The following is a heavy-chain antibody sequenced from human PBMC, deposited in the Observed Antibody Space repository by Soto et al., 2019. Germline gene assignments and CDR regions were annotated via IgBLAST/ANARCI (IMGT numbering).Heavy chain of an antibody. V-gene: IGHV4-30-2*01. J-gene: IGHJ6*02. CDR1: GGSISSGGYS. CDR2: IYHSGST. Sequence: QLQLQESGSGLVKPSQTLSLTCAVSGGSISSGGYSWSWIRQPPGKGLEWIGYIYHSGSTYYNPSLKSRVTISVDRSKNQFSLKLSSVTAADMAVYYCALCSGGSCHNLRAGMDVWGQGTTVTVSS. CDR3: ALCSGGSCHNLRAGMDV. D-gene: IGHD2-15*01.